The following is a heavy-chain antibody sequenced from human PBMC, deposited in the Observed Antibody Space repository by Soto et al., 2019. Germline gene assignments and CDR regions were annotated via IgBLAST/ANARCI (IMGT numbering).Heavy chain of an antibody. J-gene: IGHJ4*02. D-gene: IGHD6-19*01. V-gene: IGHV3-30-3*01. Sequence: GGSLRLSCAASGFTFSSYAMHWVRQAPGKGLEWVAVISYDGSNKYYADSVKGRFTNSRDNSKNTLYLQMNSLRAEDTAVYYCATFTANSGWYGVFDYWGQGTLVTVSS. CDR2: ISYDGSNK. CDR3: ATFTANSGWYGVFDY. CDR1: GFTFSSYA.